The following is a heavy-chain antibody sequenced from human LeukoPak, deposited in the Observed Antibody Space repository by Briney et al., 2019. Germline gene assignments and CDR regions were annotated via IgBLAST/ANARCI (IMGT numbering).Heavy chain of an antibody. CDR3: AKDSRCSSTSCSDYYYYGMDV. CDR2: ISGSGGST. Sequence: GGSLRLSCAASGFTVSSNYMSWVRQAPGKGLEWVSAISGSGGSTYYADSVKGRFTISRDNSKNTLYLQMNSLRAEDTAVYYCAKDSRCSSTSCSDYYYYGMDVWGQGTTVTVSS. D-gene: IGHD2-2*01. V-gene: IGHV3-23*01. CDR1: GFTVSSNY. J-gene: IGHJ6*02.